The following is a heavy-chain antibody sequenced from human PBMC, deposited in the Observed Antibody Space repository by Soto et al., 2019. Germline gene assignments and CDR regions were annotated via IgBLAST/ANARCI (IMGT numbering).Heavy chain of an antibody. CDR1: GYTFTGYY. CDR2: INPNSGGT. V-gene: IGHV1-2*04. J-gene: IGHJ5*02. D-gene: IGHD2-2*01. CDR3: ARDARSSVYCSSTSCYGWFDP. Sequence: ASVKVSCKASGYTFTGYYMHWVRQAPGQGLEWMGWINPNSGGTNYAQKFQGWVTMTRDTSISTACMELSRLRSDDTAVYYCARDARSSVYCSSTSCYGWFDPWGQGTLVTVSS.